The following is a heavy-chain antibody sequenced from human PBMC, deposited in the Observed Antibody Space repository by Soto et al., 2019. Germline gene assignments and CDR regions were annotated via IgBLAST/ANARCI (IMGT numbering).Heavy chain of an antibody. CDR3: ARDKRGITFGGASNWFDP. CDR2: IYHSGST. J-gene: IGHJ5*02. D-gene: IGHD3-16*01. Sequence: QVQLQESGPGLVKPSGTLSLTCAVSSGSISSSNWWSWVRQPPGKGLEWIGEIYHSGSTNYNPSLKSRVTLSVDKSKNQFSLKLSSVTAADTAVYYCARDKRGITFGGASNWFDPWGQGTLVTVSS. V-gene: IGHV4-4*02. CDR1: SGSISSSNW.